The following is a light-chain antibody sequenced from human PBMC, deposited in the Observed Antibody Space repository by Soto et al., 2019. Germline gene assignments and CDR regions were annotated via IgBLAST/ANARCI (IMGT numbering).Light chain of an antibody. CDR2: RNN. V-gene: IGLV1-47*01. J-gene: IGLJ1*01. CDR1: SSNIGSNY. CDR3: AAWDDTLSGYV. Sequence: QSVLTQPPSASGTPGQRVTISCSGSSSNIGSNYVCWYQQLPGTAPKLLIFRNNLRPSGVPDRFTGSKSDTSASLAISGLRSDDEADYYCAAWDDTLSGYVFGTGTKVTVL.